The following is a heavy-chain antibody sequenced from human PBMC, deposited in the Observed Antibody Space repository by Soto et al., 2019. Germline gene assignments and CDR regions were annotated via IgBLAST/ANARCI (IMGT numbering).Heavy chain of an antibody. Sequence: SETLSLTCAVYGGSFSGYYWSWIRQPPGKGLEWIGEINHSGSTNYNPSLKSRVTMSVDTSKNQFSLRLSSVTAADTAIYYCATSITVFGLLIPPFDPWGQGTQVTVSS. CDR3: ATSITVFGLLIPPFDP. CDR2: INHSGST. CDR1: GGSFSGYY. J-gene: IGHJ5*02. D-gene: IGHD3-3*01. V-gene: IGHV4-34*01.